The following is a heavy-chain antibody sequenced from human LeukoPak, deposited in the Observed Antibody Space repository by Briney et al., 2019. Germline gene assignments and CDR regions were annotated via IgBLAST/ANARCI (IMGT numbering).Heavy chain of an antibody. CDR2: ISYDGSNK. CDR3: AKGMEDSGTFDY. D-gene: IGHD5-12*01. CDR1: GFTFSSYG. J-gene: IGHJ4*02. Sequence: PGGSLRLSCAASGFTFSSYGMHWVRQAPGKGLEWVAVISYDGSNKYYADSVKGRFTISRDNSKNTLYLQMNSLRAEDTAVYYCAKGMEDSGTFDYWGQGTLVTVSS. V-gene: IGHV3-30*18.